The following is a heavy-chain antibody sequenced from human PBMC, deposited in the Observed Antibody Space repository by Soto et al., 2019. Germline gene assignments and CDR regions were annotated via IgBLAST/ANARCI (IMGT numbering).Heavy chain of an antibody. V-gene: IGHV3-53*02. CDR2: IHAGGST. CDR1: GFSVSNNY. D-gene: IGHD6-19*01. Sequence: EVQLVETGGGLIQPGGSLRLSCAASGFSVSNNYMSWVRQAPGKGLEWVSIIHAGGSTYYADSVKGRFTITRDQSTNTVYLQMNGLRDEDTAMYYCASLAVAEGFDPWGQGNLVTVSS. J-gene: IGHJ5*02. CDR3: ASLAVAEGFDP.